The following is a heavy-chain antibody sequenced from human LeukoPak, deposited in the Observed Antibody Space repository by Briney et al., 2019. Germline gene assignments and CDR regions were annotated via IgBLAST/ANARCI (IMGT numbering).Heavy chain of an antibody. Sequence: PSETLSLTCTVSGGSISSSSYYWGWIRQPPGKGLEWIGSIYYSGSTYYNPSLKSRVTISVDTSKNQFSLKLSSVTAADTAVYYCARYGYSYGYYYFDYWGQGTLVTVSS. D-gene: IGHD5-18*01. CDR2: IYYSGST. CDR3: ARYGYSYGYYYFDY. CDR1: GGSISSSSYY. J-gene: IGHJ4*02. V-gene: IGHV4-39*01.